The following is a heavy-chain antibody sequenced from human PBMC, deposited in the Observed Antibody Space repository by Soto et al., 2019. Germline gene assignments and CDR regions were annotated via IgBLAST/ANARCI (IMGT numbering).Heavy chain of an antibody. CDR3: ASKIFGTTYFDY. CDR1: GLTFSTYE. Sequence: PGGSLRLSCAASGLTFSTYEMNWVRQAPGKGLEWVSYIRGGGSPILYADSVKGRFTISRDSAKNSLYLQMNSLRAEDTAIYYCASKIFGTTYFDYWGQGALVTVS. CDR2: IRGGGSPI. J-gene: IGHJ4*02. D-gene: IGHD1-7*01. V-gene: IGHV3-48*03.